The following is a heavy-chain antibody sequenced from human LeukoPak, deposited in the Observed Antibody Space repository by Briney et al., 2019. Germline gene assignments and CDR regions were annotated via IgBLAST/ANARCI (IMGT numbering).Heavy chain of an antibody. J-gene: IGHJ5*02. V-gene: IGHV4-38-2*02. CDR1: GYSISSGYY. Sequence: PSETLSLTCTVSGYSISSGYYWGWIRQPPGKGLEWIGSIYHSGSTYYNPSLKSRVTISVDTSKNQFSLKLSSVTAADTAVYYCARSPLRTSWFDPWGQGTLVTVSS. CDR2: IYHSGST. D-gene: IGHD4-17*01. CDR3: ARSPLRTSWFDP.